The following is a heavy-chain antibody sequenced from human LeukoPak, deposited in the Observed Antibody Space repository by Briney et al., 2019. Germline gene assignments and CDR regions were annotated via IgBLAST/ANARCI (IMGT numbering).Heavy chain of an antibody. CDR2: ISAYNGNT. Sequence: GASVKVSCKASGYTFTSYGISWVRQAPGQGLEWMGWISAYNGNTNYAQKLQGRVTMPTDTSTSPAYLELRSLRSDDPAVYYCARVKVPLHYYGLCMDVWGQGTTVTVSS. J-gene: IGHJ6*02. V-gene: IGHV1-18*01. D-gene: IGHD3-10*01. CDR1: GYTFTSYG. CDR3: ARVKVPLHYYGLCMDV.